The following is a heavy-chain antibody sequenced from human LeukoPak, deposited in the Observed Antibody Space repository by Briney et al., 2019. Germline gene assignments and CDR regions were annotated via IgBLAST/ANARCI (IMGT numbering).Heavy chain of an antibody. CDR1: GFTFSSYA. CDR3: ANDYGGNIGGP. CDR2: ISGSGGST. Sequence: PGGSLRLSCAASGFTFSSYAMSWVRQAPGKGLEWVSAISGSGGSTYYAGSVKGRFTISRDNSKNTLYLQMNSLRAEDTAVYYCANDYGGNIGGPWGQGTLVTVSS. J-gene: IGHJ5*02. V-gene: IGHV3-23*01. D-gene: IGHD4-23*01.